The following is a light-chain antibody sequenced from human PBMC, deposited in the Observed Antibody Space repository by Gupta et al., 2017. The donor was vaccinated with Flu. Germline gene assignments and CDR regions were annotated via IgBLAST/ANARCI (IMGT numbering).Light chain of an antibody. CDR1: SGHSSYA. V-gene: IGLV4-69*01. J-gene: IGLJ3*02. CDR2: LNSDGSH. Sequence: KLTCTLSSGHSSYAIAWHQQQPEKGPRYLMKLNSDGSHSKGDGIPDRFLGSSSGAERYLTISSLQSEDEADYYCQTWGTGIQGVFGGGTKLTVL. CDR3: QTWGTGIQGV.